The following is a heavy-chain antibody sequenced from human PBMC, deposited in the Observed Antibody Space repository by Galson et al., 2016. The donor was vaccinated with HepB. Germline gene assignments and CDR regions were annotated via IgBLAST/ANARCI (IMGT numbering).Heavy chain of an antibody. CDR2: DSMDGRRK. CDR3: AKRNEYCPPVGCSMES. CDR1: GFTFSDYV. V-gene: IGHV3-30*18. D-gene: IGHD2/OR15-2a*01. Sequence: SLRLSCAASGFTFSDYVMSWVRQAPGKGLEWVAADSMDGRRKFYADSVKGRFTISRDNSNNMLFLQMSSLRVDDTAVYYCAKRNEYCPPVGCSMESWGQGTLVSVSS. J-gene: IGHJ5*02.